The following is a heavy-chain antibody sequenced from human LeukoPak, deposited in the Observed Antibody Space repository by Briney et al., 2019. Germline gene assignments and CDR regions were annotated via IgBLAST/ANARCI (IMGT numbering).Heavy chain of an antibody. CDR3: ARTPDLYCSSTSCYRPAYYYYGMDV. CDR2: INHSGST. CDR1: GGSSSGYY. J-gene: IGHJ6*02. Sequence: SETLSLTCAVYGGSSSGYYWSWIRQPPGKGLEWIGEINHSGSTNYNPSLKSRVTISVDTSKNQFSLKLSSVTAADTAVYYCARTPDLYCSSTSCYRPAYYYYGMDVWGQGTTVTVSS. D-gene: IGHD2-2*02. V-gene: IGHV4-34*01.